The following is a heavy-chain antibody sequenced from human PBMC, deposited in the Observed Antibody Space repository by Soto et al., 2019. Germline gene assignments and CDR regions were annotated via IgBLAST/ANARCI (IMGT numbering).Heavy chain of an antibody. CDR2: IYVTGAV. Sequence: SETLSLTCSVSGAALNSGNYYWSWIRQVTGKGLEWIGHIYVTGAVDYNPSLRDRITISQDTSERQFSLNLRLVTAADTAVYYCARLRIATNNYKRVDPWGQGTLVTV. CDR1: GAALNSGNYY. D-gene: IGHD2-21*01. V-gene: IGHV4-31*03. CDR3: ARLRIATNNYKRVDP. J-gene: IGHJ5*02.